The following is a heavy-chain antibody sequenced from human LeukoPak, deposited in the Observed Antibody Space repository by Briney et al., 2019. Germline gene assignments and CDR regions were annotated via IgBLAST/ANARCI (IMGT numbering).Heavy chain of an antibody. Sequence: GGSLRLSCAASGFTFSSYGMHWVRQAPGKGLEWVAFIRSDGSNKYYADSVKGRFTISRDNFKNTLYLQMNSLRAEDTAVYYCAAEEGYLTNSGNYKGVDYWGQGTLVTVSS. J-gene: IGHJ4*02. CDR3: AAEEGYLTNSGNYKGVDY. D-gene: IGHD1-26*01. CDR2: IRSDGSNK. CDR1: GFTFSSYG. V-gene: IGHV3-30*02.